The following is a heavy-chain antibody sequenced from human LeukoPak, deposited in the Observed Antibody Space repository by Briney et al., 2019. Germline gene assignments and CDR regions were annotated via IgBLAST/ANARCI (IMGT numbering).Heavy chain of an antibody. J-gene: IGHJ6*03. CDR1: GFTFDDYA. CDR3: AKNNRYYYYYMDV. Sequence: PGGSLRLSCAASGFTFDDYAMHWVRHAPGKGLEWVSLISWDGGSTYYADSVKGRFTISRDNSKNSLYLQMNSLRAEDTALYYCAKNNRYYYYYMDVWGKGTTVTVSS. V-gene: IGHV3-43D*04. CDR2: ISWDGGST.